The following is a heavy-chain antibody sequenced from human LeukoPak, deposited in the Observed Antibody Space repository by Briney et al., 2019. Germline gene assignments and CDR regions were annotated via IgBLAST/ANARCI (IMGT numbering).Heavy chain of an antibody. Sequence: PSETLSLTCAVSGYSISSGYYWGWIRQPPGKGLEWIGSIYHSGSTYYNPSLKSRVTISVDTSKNQVSLKLSSVTAADTAVYYCARGPGSGSYFAWFDPWGQGTQVTVSS. V-gene: IGHV4-38-2*01. D-gene: IGHD3-10*01. CDR2: IYHSGST. CDR1: GYSISSGYY. J-gene: IGHJ5*02. CDR3: ARGPGSGSYFAWFDP.